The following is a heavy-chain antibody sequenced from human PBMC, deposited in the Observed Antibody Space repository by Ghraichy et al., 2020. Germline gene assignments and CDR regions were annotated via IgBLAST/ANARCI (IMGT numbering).Heavy chain of an antibody. CDR2: ISWNSGSI. J-gene: IGHJ3*02. Sequence: GGSLRLSCAASGFTFDDYAMHWVRQAPGKGLEWVSGISWNSGSIGYADSVKGRFTISRDNAKNSLYLQMNSLRAEDTALYYCAKDIRYYYDSSGFDAFDIWGQGTMVTVSS. V-gene: IGHV3-9*01. CDR3: AKDIRYYYDSSGFDAFDI. CDR1: GFTFDDYA. D-gene: IGHD3-22*01.